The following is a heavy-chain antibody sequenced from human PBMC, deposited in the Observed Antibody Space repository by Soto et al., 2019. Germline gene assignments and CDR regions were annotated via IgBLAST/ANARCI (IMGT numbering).Heavy chain of an antibody. CDR2: IYSDGTT. CDR1: GFTVSSNY. J-gene: IGHJ4*02. V-gene: IGHV3-66*01. CDR3: AILSN. Sequence: EVQLLESGGGLVQSGGSLRLSCAASGFTVSSNYMNWVRQAPGKGLEWVSIIYSDGTTSYADSVKGRFTISRDNFKNTLHLQMNSLRAEDTAVYYCAILSNWGQGTLVTVSS. D-gene: IGHD6-6*01.